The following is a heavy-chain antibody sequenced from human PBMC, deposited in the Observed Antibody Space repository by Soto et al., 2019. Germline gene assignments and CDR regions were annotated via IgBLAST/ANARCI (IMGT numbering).Heavy chain of an antibody. CDR1: GFSFSSDW. CDR3: ARMQIYYYHTMDV. Sequence: EVQLVESGGGLVQPGGSLRLSCAASGFSFSSDWMTWVRQAPGKGLEWVANIKQDGSEKYYVDSVKGRFTISRDNAKSSRYMQMSSLKAEDTAVYYCARMQIYYYHTMDVWGHGTTVTVSS. V-gene: IGHV3-7*01. CDR2: IKQDGSEK. J-gene: IGHJ6*02.